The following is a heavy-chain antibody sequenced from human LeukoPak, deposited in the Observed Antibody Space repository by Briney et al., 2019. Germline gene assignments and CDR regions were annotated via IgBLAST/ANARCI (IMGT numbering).Heavy chain of an antibody. CDR2: IYPRDGST. CDR3: ARDQEGFDY. J-gene: IGHJ4*02. Sequence: ASVKVSCKASRYTFTINYIHWVRQAPGQGLEWMGMIYPRDGSTSYAQKFQGRVTVTRDTSTSTVHMELSGLRSEDTAVYYCARDQEGFDYWGQGTLVTVSS. CDR1: RYTFTINY. V-gene: IGHV1-46*01.